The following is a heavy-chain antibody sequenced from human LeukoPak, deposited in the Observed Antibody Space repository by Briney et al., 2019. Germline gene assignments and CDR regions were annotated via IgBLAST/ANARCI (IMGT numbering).Heavy chain of an antibody. J-gene: IGHJ6*02. Sequence: ASAKVSCKASGYTFTSCGISWVRQAPGQGLEWMGWISAYNGSTNYAQKLQGRVTVTTDTSTSTAYMELRSLRSDDTAVYYCARDGTDIVVVPAAIAIYYYYYGMDVWGQGTTVTVSS. V-gene: IGHV1-18*01. CDR2: ISAYNGST. CDR3: ARDGTDIVVVPAAIAIYYYYYGMDV. D-gene: IGHD2-2*02. CDR1: GYTFTSCG.